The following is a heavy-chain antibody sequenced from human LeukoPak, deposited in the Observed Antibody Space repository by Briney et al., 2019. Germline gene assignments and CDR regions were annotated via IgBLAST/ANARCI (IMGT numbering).Heavy chain of an antibody. CDR2: IWYDGSNK. V-gene: IGHV3-33*01. CDR3: ARDQDHYFDY. Sequence: PGGSLRFSCAASGFTFSTYGMHWVRQAPGKGLEWVAVIWYDGSNKYYADSVKGRFTIARDNSKNTLYLQMNSLGAEDTAVYYCARDQDHYFDYWGQGTLVTVSS. CDR1: GFTFSTYG. J-gene: IGHJ4*02.